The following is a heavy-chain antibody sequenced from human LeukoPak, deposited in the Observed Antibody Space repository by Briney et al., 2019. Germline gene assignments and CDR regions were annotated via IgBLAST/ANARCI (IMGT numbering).Heavy chain of an antibody. CDR2: FYYRGST. D-gene: IGHD1-1*01. CDR1: GGSVTSGSYY. J-gene: IGHJ4*02. V-gene: IGHV4-61*01. CDR3: ARGGLQLPDH. Sequence: SETLSLTCTVSGGSVTSGSYYWSWIRQPPGKGLEYIGCFYYRGSTKYNPSLKSRVAISVDTSKNQFSLRLSSVTAADTAVYYCARGGLQLPDHWGQGALVTVFS.